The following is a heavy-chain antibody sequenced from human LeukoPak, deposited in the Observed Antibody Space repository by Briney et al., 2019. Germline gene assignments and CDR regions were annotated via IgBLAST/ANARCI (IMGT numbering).Heavy chain of an antibody. CDR1: GGSISSSSYY. Sequence: SETLSLTCTVSGGSISSSSYYWGWLRQPPGKGLEWIGSTYYSGSTYYNPSLKSRVTISVDTSKNQFSLKLSSVTAADTAVYYCARPSPRGWHHYYYMDVWGKGTTVTVSS. CDR2: TYYSGST. CDR3: ARPSPRGWHHYYYMDV. J-gene: IGHJ6*03. V-gene: IGHV4-39*01. D-gene: IGHD6-19*01.